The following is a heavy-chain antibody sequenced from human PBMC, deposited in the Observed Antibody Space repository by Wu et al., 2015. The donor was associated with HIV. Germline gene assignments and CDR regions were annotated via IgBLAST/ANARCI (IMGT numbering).Heavy chain of an antibody. D-gene: IGHD3-9*01. CDR1: GYSFTDYY. Sequence: ALLEQSGAQIQKSGASVTVSCKTSGYSFTDYYIHWVRQAPGQGLQWMGYINPDTGDTNYSHNFKGSVTMSSDTSLSTVYMVLTRPRLNDTAIYYCARDWRFRGVFDDLYMDVWGNGTTVVVSS. CDR2: INPDTGDT. J-gene: IGHJ6*03. CDR3: ARDWRFRGVFDDLYMDV. V-gene: IGHV1-2*02.